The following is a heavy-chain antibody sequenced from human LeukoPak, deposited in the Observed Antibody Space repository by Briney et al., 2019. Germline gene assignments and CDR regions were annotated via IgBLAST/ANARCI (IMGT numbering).Heavy chain of an antibody. V-gene: IGHV1-46*01. CDR3: ARQGITMVRGVTNWFDP. CDR1: GYTFTSYY. Sequence: ASVKVSCKASGYTFTSYYMHWVRQAPGQGLEWMGIINPSGGSTSYAQKFQGRVTMTRDTSTSTVYMELSSLRSEDTAVYYCARQGITMVRGVTNWFDPWGQGTLVTVSS. CDR2: INPSGGST. J-gene: IGHJ5*02. D-gene: IGHD3-10*01.